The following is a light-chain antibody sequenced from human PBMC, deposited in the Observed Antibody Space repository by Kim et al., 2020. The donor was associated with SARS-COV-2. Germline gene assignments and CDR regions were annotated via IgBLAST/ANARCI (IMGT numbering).Light chain of an antibody. V-gene: IGLV2-8*01. Sequence: QSALTQPPSASGSPGQSVTVSCTGTSSDVGASNHVSWYQQHPGRAPKLIIYEVNKRPSGVPDRFSGSKSGNTASLTVSGLQADDEADYYCSTSGDESHAGTDSYALGGGTQLTVL. J-gene: IGLJ7*01. CDR2: EVN. CDR1: SSDVGASNH. CDR3: STSGDESHAGTDSYA.